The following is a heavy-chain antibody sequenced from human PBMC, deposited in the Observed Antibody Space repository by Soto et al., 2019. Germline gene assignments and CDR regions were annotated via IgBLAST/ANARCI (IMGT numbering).Heavy chain of an antibody. V-gene: IGHV1-69*01. CDR3: ARGATHGSSWYFLFDP. CDR2: IIPLFGTT. Sequence: QVQLVQSGAEVRMPGSSVKVSCKASGSTFSTYPINWVRQAPGQGLEWMGGIIPLFGTTNYAQKFKGRVTITAGESTSTAYMELSSLRAEDAAVYYWARGATHGSSWYFLFDPWGQGTLVTVSS. D-gene: IGHD6-13*01. CDR1: GSTFSTYP. J-gene: IGHJ5*02.